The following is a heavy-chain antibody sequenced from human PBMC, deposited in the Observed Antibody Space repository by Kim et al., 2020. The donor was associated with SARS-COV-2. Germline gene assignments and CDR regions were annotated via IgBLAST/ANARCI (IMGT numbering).Heavy chain of an antibody. J-gene: IGHJ6*02. CDR2: ISSTGSFV. V-gene: IGHV3-21*01. Sequence: GGSLRLSCAAAGFNFTSYSMNWVRQAPGKGLEWVSSISSTGSFVNYADSVKGRFTISRDNAKKSLFLQMNSLTVEDTALYYCARDRLDSTGYYASYFFYFGMDVGGQGATVTVS. CDR1: GFNFTSYS. D-gene: IGHD3-22*01. CDR3: ARDRLDSTGYYASYFFYFGMDV.